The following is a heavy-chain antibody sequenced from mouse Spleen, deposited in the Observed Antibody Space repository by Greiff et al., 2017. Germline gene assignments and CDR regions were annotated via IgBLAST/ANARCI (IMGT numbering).Heavy chain of an antibody. J-gene: IGHJ2*01. V-gene: IGHV1-14*01. CDR3: ARFGGWLLSDY. D-gene: IGHD2-3*01. Sequence: LVESGPELVKPGASVKMSCKASGYTFTSYVMHWVKQKPGQGLEWIGYINPYNDGTKYNEKFKGKATLTSDKSSSTAYMELSSLTSEDSAVYYCARFGGWLLSDYWGQGTTLTVSS. CDR2: INPYNDGT. CDR1: GYTFTSYV.